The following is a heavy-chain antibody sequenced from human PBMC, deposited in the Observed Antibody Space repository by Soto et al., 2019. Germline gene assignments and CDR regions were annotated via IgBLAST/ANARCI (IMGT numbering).Heavy chain of an antibody. J-gene: IGHJ6*02. CDR1: YG. D-gene: IGHD2-2*02. CDR3: ARSRYCSSTSCYTAYDYYYRTDV. V-gene: IGHV5-51*01. CDR2: IYPGASDT. Sequence: YGSRWIIKITGKGLEWMGIIYPGASDTRYSPSFQGQVTISADKSISTAYLQWSSLKASDTAMYYCARSRYCSSTSCYTAYDYYYRTDVWGQATTLTAS.